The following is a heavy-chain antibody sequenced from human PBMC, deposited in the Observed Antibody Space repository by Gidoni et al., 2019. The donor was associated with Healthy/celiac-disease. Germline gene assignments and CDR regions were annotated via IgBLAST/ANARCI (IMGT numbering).Heavy chain of an antibody. Sequence: QVQLVQSGAEVKKPGASVKVSCKASGYTFTSYDINWVRQATGQGLEWMGWMNPNSGNTGYAQKFQGRVTMTGNTSRSTAYMELSSLRSEDTAVYYCAGQYDFWSGYSQGYWGQGTLVTVSS. J-gene: IGHJ4*02. CDR3: AGQYDFWSGYSQGY. D-gene: IGHD3-3*01. CDR1: GYTFTSYD. CDR2: MNPNSGNT. V-gene: IGHV1-8*01.